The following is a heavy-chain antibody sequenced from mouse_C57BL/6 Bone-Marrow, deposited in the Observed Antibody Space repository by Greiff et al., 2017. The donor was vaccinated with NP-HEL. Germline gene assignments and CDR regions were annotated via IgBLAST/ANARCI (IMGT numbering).Heavy chain of an antibody. CDR1: GFTFSSYG. V-gene: IGHV5-6*01. J-gene: IGHJ2*01. Sequence: EVQGVESGGDLVKPGGSPKLSCAASGFTFSSYGMSWVRQTPDKRLEWVATISSGGSYTYYPDSVKGRLTISRDNAKNTLYLQMSSLKSEDTAMYYCARHDYWGQGTTLTVSS. CDR3: ARHDY. CDR2: ISSGGSYT.